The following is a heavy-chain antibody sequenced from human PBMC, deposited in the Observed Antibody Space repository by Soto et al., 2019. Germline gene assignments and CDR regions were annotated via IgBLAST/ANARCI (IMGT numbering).Heavy chain of an antibody. V-gene: IGHV1-3*01. D-gene: IGHD5-12*01. CDR1: GYTFDNYA. Sequence: QVQLVQSGAQVKKPGASVKVSCKASGYTFDNYALHWVRQAPGRRLEWMGWINAGNGYTKYSQSFQGRVTITRDTSASTVHIDLSSLRSEDTAVYYCARVQYSGYDFKLAFEIWGQGTMVTVSS. J-gene: IGHJ3*02. CDR3: ARVQYSGYDFKLAFEI. CDR2: INAGNGYT.